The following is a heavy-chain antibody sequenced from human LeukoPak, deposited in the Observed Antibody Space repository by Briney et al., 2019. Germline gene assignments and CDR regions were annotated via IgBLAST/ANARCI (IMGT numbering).Heavy chain of an antibody. V-gene: IGHV4-34*01. CDR1: GGSFSGYY. CDR3: ARGSTRADDY. D-gene: IGHD2/OR15-2a*01. CDR2: VYHSGST. J-gene: IGHJ4*02. Sequence: SETLSLTCAVYGGSFSGYYWSWIRQPPGKGLEWIGYVYHSGSTNYNPSLKSRVAISVDTSRNQVSLKLSSLTAADTAVYYCARGSTRADDYWGQGTLVTVSS.